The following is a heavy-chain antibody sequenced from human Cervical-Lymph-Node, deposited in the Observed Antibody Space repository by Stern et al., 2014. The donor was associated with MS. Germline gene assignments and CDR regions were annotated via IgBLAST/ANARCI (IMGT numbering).Heavy chain of an antibody. J-gene: IGHJ6*02. CDR1: GGTFSSYA. CDR2: VIPIVGTA. V-gene: IGHV1-69*01. Sequence: QVQLVQSGAEVKKPGSSVKVSCKASGGTFSSYAISWVRQAPGQGLEWMGGVIPIVGTANYAQKFQGGVTITADESTSPADMERSSLRSEDRAVYYCARGELKEGLVRGMDVWGQGTTVTVSS. CDR3: ARGELKEGLVRGMDV. D-gene: IGHD1-26*01.